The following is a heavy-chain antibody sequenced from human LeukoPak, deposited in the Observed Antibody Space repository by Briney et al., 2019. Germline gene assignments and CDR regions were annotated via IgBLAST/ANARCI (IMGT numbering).Heavy chain of an antibody. CDR1: GFTFSSYW. CDR2: INSDGSST. CDR3: AKDRPGRYGSGSYPHDAFDI. V-gene: IGHV3-74*01. Sequence: GGSLRLSCAASGFTFSSYWMHWVRQAPGKGLVWVSRINSDGSSTSYADSVKGRFTISRDNSKNTLYLQMNSLRAEDTAVYYCAKDRPGRYGSGSYPHDAFDIWGQGTMVTVSS. D-gene: IGHD3-10*01. J-gene: IGHJ3*02.